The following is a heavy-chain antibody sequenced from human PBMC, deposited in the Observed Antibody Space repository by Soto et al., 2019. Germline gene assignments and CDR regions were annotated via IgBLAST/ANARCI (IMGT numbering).Heavy chain of an antibody. J-gene: IGHJ4*02. Sequence: NPGGSLSLSCAASGFTFTRYSMNWVRQAPGKGLEWVSSISSTTNYIYYGDSMKGRFTISRDNAKNSLYLEMNSLRAEDTAVYYCARESEDLTSNFDYWGQGTLVTVSS. CDR1: GFTFTRYS. V-gene: IGHV3-21*06. CDR3: ARESEDLTSNFDY. CDR2: ISSTTNYI.